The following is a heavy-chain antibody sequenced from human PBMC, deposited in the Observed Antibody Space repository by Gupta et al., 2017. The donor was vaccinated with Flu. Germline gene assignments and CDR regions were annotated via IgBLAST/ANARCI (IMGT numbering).Heavy chain of an antibody. V-gene: IGHV4-59*01. Sequence: QVQLQVSGPGLVKPSETLSLICSVSGGSISSNSWSWIRQPPGKGLEWIGYIYYSGPTHYNSSLKSRVTISVDRSKNQFSLNLRSVTAADTAVYYCARGPDSGYDGFDYWGQGTLVTVSS. CDR2: IYYSGPT. D-gene: IGHD5-12*01. CDR3: ARGPDSGYDGFDY. J-gene: IGHJ4*02. CDR1: GGSISSNS.